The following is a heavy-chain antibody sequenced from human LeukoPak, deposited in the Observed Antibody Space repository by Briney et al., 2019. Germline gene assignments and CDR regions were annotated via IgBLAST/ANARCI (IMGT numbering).Heavy chain of an antibody. V-gene: IGHV1-2*02. Sequence: ASVKVSCKASGYTFTGYYMHWVRQAPGQGLEWMGWINPNSGGTNYAQKFQGRVTITRDTSISTAYMELSRLRSDDTAVYYCARAGVQGGWPIDSWGQGTLVTVSS. CDR1: GYTFTGYY. D-gene: IGHD6-19*01. J-gene: IGHJ4*02. CDR3: ARAGVQGGWPIDS. CDR2: INPNSGGT.